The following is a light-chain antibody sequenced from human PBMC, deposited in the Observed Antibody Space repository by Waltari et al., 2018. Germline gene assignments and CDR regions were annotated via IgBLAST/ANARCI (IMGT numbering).Light chain of an antibody. CDR1: TSDVGPYDY. Sequence: QSALTQPRSVSGSPGQSLTISCTGTTSDVGPYDYVSWFQPPPGKAPKLLIYAVTKRPSGVPDRFSGSKSGNTASLTISGLQPEDEADYYCCPYAGSFSYAFGPGTTVVVL. J-gene: IGLJ1*01. CDR3: CPYAGSFSYA. V-gene: IGLV2-11*01. CDR2: AVT.